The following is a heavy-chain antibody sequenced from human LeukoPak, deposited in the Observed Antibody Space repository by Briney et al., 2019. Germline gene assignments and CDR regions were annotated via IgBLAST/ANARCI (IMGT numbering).Heavy chain of an antibody. J-gene: IGHJ4*02. Sequence: PSETLSLTCTVSGDSISSGGGNYYWNWIRQPAGRGLEWIGRIYTNGNTDYSPSLKSRATISVDTSKNQFSLTLVSVTAADTAVYYCARGKYDSSGQWRGYFDYWGQGTLVTVSS. CDR1: GDSISSGGGNYY. V-gene: IGHV4-61*02. CDR3: ARGKYDSSGQWRGYFDY. CDR2: IYTNGNT. D-gene: IGHD3-22*01.